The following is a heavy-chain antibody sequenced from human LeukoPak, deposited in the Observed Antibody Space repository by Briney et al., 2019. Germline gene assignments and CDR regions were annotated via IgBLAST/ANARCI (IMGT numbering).Heavy chain of an antibody. CDR2: IYYSGST. Sequence: PSETLSLTCTVSGGSISSYYWSWIRQPPGKGLEWIGYIYYSGSTNYNPSLKSRVSISVDTSKNQFSLRLSSVTAADTAVYYCARDLGGWGRYFDYWGQGTLVTVSS. CDR3: ARDLGGWGRYFDY. J-gene: IGHJ4*02. D-gene: IGHD6-19*01. CDR1: GGSISSYY. V-gene: IGHV4-59*01.